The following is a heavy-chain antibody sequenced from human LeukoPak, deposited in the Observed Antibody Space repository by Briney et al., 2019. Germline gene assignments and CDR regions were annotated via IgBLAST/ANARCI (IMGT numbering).Heavy chain of an antibody. D-gene: IGHD3-10*01. CDR2: ISYSGST. J-gene: IGHJ6*03. CDR1: GGSISSSTYN. CDR3: ARGRTVRGVIKFYYYMDV. V-gene: IGHV4-39*07. Sequence: PSETLSLTCTVSGGSISSSTYNWDWIRQPPGKGLEWIGRISYSGSTNYNPSLKSRVTISVDTSKNQFSLKLSSVTAADTAVYYCARGRTVRGVIKFYYYMDVWGKGTTVTVSS.